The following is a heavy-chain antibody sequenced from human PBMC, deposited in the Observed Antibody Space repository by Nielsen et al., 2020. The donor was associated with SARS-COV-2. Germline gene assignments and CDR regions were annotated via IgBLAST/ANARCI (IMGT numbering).Heavy chain of an antibody. D-gene: IGHD3-10*01. CDR3: ARGAGRYWEATYFDY. CDR1: GFTFSPYA. J-gene: IGHJ4*02. CDR2: ISYDGYNA. V-gene: IGHV3-30-3*01. Sequence: GESLKISCAVSGFTFSPYAMHWVRQAPGKGLAWVAVISYDGYNAFYADSVKGRFTISRDNSKNTLYLQMHSLRAEDTAIYYCARGAGRYWEATYFDYWGQGTLVTVSS.